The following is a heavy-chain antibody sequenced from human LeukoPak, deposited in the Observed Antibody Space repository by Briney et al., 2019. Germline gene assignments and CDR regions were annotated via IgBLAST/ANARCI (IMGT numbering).Heavy chain of an antibody. CDR3: TRTMGYRPVAGLKEKWFDP. D-gene: IGHD6-19*01. V-gene: IGHV1-46*01. CDR2: INPLRGIT. Sequence: ASVKVSCKTSGYAFTDYYVHWVRQAPGLGLEWMGIINPLRGITIYAQKFQGRVTTTTDTSTSTVYMDLSSLTSADTAVYYCTRTMGYRPVAGLKEKWFDPWGQGTLVTVSS. CDR1: GYAFTDYY. J-gene: IGHJ5*02.